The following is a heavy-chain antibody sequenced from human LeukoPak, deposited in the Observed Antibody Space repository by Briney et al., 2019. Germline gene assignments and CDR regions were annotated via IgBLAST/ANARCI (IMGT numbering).Heavy chain of an antibody. J-gene: IGHJ4*02. D-gene: IGHD3-3*01. CDR3: ARRAGPYYDFWSGSDYYFDY. CDR2: IRFDGSNK. V-gene: IGHV3-33*01. CDR1: GFTFSSFG. Sequence: GGSLRLSCAASGFTFSSFGMHWVRQAPGKGLEWVALIRFDGSNKYYADSVKGRFTISRDNAKNSLYLQMNSLRAEDTAVYYCARRAGPYYDFWSGSDYYFDYWGQGTLVTVSS.